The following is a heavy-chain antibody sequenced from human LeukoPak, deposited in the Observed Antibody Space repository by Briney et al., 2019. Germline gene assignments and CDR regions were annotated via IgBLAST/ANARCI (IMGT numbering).Heavy chain of an antibody. Sequence: PGGSLRLSCAASGFTFSSYAMTWVRQAPGKGLEWVSAISGSGGRTYYADSVKGRFTISRDNSKNTLYLQMNSLRAEDTAVYYCAKDLGVHVGNYYFDYWGQGTLVTVSS. V-gene: IGHV3-23*01. J-gene: IGHJ4*02. CDR2: ISGSGGRT. D-gene: IGHD4-23*01. CDR3: AKDLGVHVGNYYFDY. CDR1: GFTFSSYA.